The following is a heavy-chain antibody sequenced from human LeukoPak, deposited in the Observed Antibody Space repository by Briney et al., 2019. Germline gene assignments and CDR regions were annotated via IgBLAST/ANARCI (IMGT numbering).Heavy chain of an antibody. D-gene: IGHD2-8*01. Sequence: SVKVSCKASGGTFSSYAISWVRQAPGQGLEWMGGIIPIFGTTNYAQKFQGRVTITANKSTSTAYMDLSSLRSEDTAVYYCARGLPLGYCTYGVCYPPKHFDFWGQGTLVTVSS. V-gene: IGHV1-69*06. CDR3: ARGLPLGYCTYGVCYPPKHFDF. CDR1: GGTFSSYA. CDR2: IIPIFGTT. J-gene: IGHJ4*02.